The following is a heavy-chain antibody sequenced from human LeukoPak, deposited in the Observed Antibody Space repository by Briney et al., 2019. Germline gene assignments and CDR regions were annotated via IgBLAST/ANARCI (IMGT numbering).Heavy chain of an antibody. V-gene: IGHV3-30*18. J-gene: IGHJ4*02. Sequence: GGSLRLSCAASGFTFTNYDMHWVRQAPGKGLEWVAVISYDGSNKYYVDSVKGRFTISRDNSKNTLSLQMNSLTVDDTAVYYCAKERQSMIAPNRQGTGDYYFHYWGQGTLVTVSS. D-gene: IGHD4-17*01. CDR1: GFTFTNYD. CDR2: ISYDGSNK. CDR3: AKERQSMIAPNRQGTGDYYFHY.